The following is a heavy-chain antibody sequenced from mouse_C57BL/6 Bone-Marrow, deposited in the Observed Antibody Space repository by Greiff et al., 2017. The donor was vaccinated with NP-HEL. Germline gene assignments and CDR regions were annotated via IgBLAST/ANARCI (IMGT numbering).Heavy chain of an antibody. J-gene: IGHJ2*01. CDR3: ARCAITTIEYYFDY. V-gene: IGHV1-72*01. D-gene: IGHD1-1*01. Sequence: VQLQQPGAELVKPGASVTLSCKASGYTFTSYWMHWVKQRPGRGLEWIGRIDPNSGGTKYNEKFKSKATLTVDKSSSTAYMQLSSLISADSAVYYFARCAITTIEYYFDYWGQGTTLTVSS. CDR2: IDPNSGGT. CDR1: GYTFTSYW.